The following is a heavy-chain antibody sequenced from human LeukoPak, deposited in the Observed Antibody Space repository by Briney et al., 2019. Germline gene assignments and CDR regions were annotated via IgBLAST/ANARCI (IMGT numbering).Heavy chain of an antibody. Sequence: SETLSLTCAVYGGSFSGYYWSWIRQPPGKGLEWIGEINHSGSTNYNPSLKSRVYISVDTSKNQFSLELSSLTAADTAVYYCAREFDYEGVDPWGQGTLVTVSS. CDR2: INHSGST. D-gene: IGHD4-17*01. CDR1: GGSFSGYY. J-gene: IGHJ5*02. V-gene: IGHV4-34*01. CDR3: AREFDYEGVDP.